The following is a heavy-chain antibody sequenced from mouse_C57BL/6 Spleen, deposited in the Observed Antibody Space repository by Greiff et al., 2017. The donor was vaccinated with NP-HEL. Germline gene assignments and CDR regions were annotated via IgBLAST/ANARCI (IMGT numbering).Heavy chain of an antibody. D-gene: IGHD1-1*01. Sequence: EVKLVESGGGLVKPGGSLKLSCAASGFTFSDYGMHWVRQAPEKGLEWVAYISSGSSTIYYADTVKGRFTISRDNAKNTLFLQMTSLRSEDTAMYYCARLDYGSSYAMDYWGQGTSVTVSS. CDR1: GFTFSDYG. CDR2: ISSGSSTI. V-gene: IGHV5-17*01. J-gene: IGHJ4*01. CDR3: ARLDYGSSYAMDY.